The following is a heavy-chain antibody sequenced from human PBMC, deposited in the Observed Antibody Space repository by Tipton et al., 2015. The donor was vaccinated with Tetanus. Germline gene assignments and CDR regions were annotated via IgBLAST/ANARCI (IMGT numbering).Heavy chain of an antibody. D-gene: IGHD3-3*01. CDR1: GGSISTYH. CDR3: ARTSGYLYSSY. Sequence: TLSLTCTVSGGSISTYHWNWIRQFPGKGLEWIGYIDYFGTTKYNPSLKSRVAMSVDTSKNQLSLKLSPVTSADTAMYYCARTSGYLYSSYWGQGTLVTVSS. J-gene: IGHJ1*01. V-gene: IGHV4-59*01. CDR2: IDYFGTT.